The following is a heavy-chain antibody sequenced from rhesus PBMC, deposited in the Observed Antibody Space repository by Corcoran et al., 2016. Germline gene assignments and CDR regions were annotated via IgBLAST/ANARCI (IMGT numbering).Heavy chain of an antibody. CDR3: ARDMSGRKSDGLDS. D-gene: IGHD1-1*01. J-gene: IGHJ6*01. CDR1: GCSITNNF. V-gene: IGHV4-173*01. CDR2: ISGSSASP. Sequence: QLQLQESGPGLVKPSETLSLTCAVSGCSITNNFWNWIRQPPGKGLGWIGRISGSSASPAYTPSLRSRVTISTDTSKNQFSLKFNSVTAADTAIYHCARDMSGRKSDGLDSWGQGVVVTVSS.